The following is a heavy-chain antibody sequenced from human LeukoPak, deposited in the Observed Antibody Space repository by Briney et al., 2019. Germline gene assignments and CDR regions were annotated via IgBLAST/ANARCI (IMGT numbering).Heavy chain of an antibody. CDR2: ISSSSSTI. D-gene: IGHD4-23*01. CDR3: ARRAGGYSHPYDY. J-gene: IGHJ4*02. CDR1: GFTFSSYS. V-gene: IGHV3-48*01. Sequence: GGSLRLSCAASGFTFSSYSMNWVRQAPGKELEWVSYISSSSSTIYYADSVKGRFTISRDNAKNSLYLQMNSLRAEDTAVYYCARRAGGYSHPYDYWGQGILVTVSS.